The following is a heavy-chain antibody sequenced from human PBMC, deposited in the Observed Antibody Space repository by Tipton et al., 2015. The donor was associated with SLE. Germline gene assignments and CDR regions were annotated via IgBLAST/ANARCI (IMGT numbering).Heavy chain of an antibody. CDR3: ARFSPPDL. Sequence: GLVKPSETLSLTCSVSSGYISTWYWNWIRQPPGKGLEWIGNIFYSGSTYYNPSLKSRVTISLDTSKKQFSLRLTSVTAADTAVYYCARFSPPDLWGRGTLVTVSS. J-gene: IGHJ2*01. CDR1: SGYISTWY. V-gene: IGHV4-59*08. D-gene: IGHD2/OR15-2a*01. CDR2: IFYSGST.